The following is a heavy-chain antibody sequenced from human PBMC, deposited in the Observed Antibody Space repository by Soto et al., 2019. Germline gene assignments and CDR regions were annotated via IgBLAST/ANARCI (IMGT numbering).Heavy chain of an antibody. J-gene: IGHJ5*02. Sequence: PGGSLRLSCAASGFTFSSYSMNWVRHAPGKGLEWVSYISSSSSTIYYADSGKGRFTISRDNAKNSLYLQMNSLRAEDTAVYYCARGVIVVVPAATWNWFDPWGQGTLVTVSS. CDR1: GFTFSSYS. V-gene: IGHV3-48*01. CDR3: ARGVIVVVPAATWNWFDP. CDR2: ISSSSSTI. D-gene: IGHD2-2*01.